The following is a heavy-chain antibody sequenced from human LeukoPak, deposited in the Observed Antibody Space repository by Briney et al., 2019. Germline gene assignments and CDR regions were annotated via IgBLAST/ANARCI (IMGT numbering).Heavy chain of an antibody. D-gene: IGHD2-8*01. V-gene: IGHV5-51*01. J-gene: IGHJ5*02. CDR2: IYPSDSDT. Sequence: KIGESLKISCKGSGFSFSTYWIAWVRQMPGKGLEWMGIIYPSDSDTRYSPSFQGQVTISADKSISTAYLLCSSLKASDTAMYYCARSPNHNWFDPWGQGTLATVSS. CDR3: ARSPNHNWFDP. CDR1: GFSFSTYW.